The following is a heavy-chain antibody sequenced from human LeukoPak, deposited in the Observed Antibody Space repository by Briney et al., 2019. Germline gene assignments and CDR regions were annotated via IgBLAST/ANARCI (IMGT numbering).Heavy chain of an antibody. Sequence: SQTLSLTCAISGDSVSSKSATWNWIRQSPSRGLEWLGRTFYRSEWYRDYAVSVKSRITINPDTSKNQFSLQLQSVTPEDTAVYFCARDSAIGLDALDIWGQGTMVTVSS. CDR2: TFYRSEWYR. CDR1: GDSVSSKSAT. D-gene: IGHD2-2*02. V-gene: IGHV6-1*01. CDR3: ARDSAIGLDALDI. J-gene: IGHJ3*02.